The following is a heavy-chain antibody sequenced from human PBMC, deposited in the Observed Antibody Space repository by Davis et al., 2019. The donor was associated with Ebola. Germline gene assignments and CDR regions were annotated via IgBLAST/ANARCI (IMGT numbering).Heavy chain of an antibody. Sequence: GESLKISCAASAFTFSSYSMNWVRQAPGKGLEWVSYISRSSSTIYYAGSVKGRFTISRDNAKNSLYLQMNSLRDEDTAVYYCAREIAVAGTECDYWGQGTLVTVSS. D-gene: IGHD6-19*01. CDR1: AFTFSSYS. V-gene: IGHV3-48*02. J-gene: IGHJ4*02. CDR2: ISRSSSTI. CDR3: AREIAVAGTECDY.